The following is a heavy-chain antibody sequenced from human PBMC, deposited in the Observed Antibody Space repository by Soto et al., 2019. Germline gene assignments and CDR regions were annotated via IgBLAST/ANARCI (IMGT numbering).Heavy chain of an antibody. J-gene: IGHJ6*03. V-gene: IGHV1-69*13. D-gene: IGHD2-15*01. CDR1: GGTFSSYA. Sequence: ASVKVSCKASGGTFSSYAISWVRQAPGQGLEWMGGIIPIFGTANYAQKFQGRVTITADESTSTAYMELSSLRSEDTAVYYCASGRKVVYYYYYMDVWGKGTTVTVSS. CDR3: ASGRKVVYYYYYMDV. CDR2: IIPIFGTA.